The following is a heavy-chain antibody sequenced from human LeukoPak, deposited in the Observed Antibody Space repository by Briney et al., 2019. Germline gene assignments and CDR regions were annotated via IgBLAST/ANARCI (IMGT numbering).Heavy chain of an antibody. Sequence: GESLKISCKSSGYSFTNYWIGWVRQMPGKGLEWMGIIYPGDSGTRYSPSFQGLVTISADKSISTAYLQWSSLKASDTAMYYCARTTAAAPDINWYFDLWGRGTLVTVSS. D-gene: IGHD6-13*01. CDR3: ARTTAAAPDINWYFDL. V-gene: IGHV5-51*01. CDR1: GYSFTNYW. CDR2: IYPGDSGT. J-gene: IGHJ2*01.